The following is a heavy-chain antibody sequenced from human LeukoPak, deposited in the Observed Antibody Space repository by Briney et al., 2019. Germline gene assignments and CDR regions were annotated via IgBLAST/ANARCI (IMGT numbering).Heavy chain of an antibody. CDR1: GFTFSTYA. CDR2: ISGGGGST. Sequence: GGSLRLSCAASGFTFSTYAMGWVRQAPGKGLEWVSLISGGGGSTFYADFAKGRFVISRDNSKDTMYLQMDSLRAEDTAVYYCAKLNRFDYWGQGTLVTVSS. J-gene: IGHJ4*02. D-gene: IGHD2/OR15-2a*01. CDR3: AKLNRFDY. V-gene: IGHV3-23*01.